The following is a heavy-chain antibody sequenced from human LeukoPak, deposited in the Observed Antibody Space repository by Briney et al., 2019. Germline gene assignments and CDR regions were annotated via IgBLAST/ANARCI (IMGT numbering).Heavy chain of an antibody. J-gene: IGHJ4*02. Sequence: GGSLRLSCAASGFTFSSYSMNWVRQAPGKGLEWVSYISSSSSTIYYADSVKGRFTISRDNAKNSLYLQMNSLRAEDTAVYYCAKDPGPYYGDYIDYWGQGTLVTVSS. D-gene: IGHD4-17*01. CDR2: ISSSSSTI. CDR3: AKDPGPYYGDYIDY. V-gene: IGHV3-48*04. CDR1: GFTFSSYS.